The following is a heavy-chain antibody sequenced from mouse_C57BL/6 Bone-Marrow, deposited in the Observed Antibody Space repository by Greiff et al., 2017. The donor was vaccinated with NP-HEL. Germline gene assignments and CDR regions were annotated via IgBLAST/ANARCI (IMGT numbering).Heavy chain of an antibody. Sequence: EVKLVESEGGLVQPGSSMKLSCTASGFTFSDYYMAWVRQVPEKGLEWVANINYDGSSTYYLDSLKSRFIISRDNAKNILYLQMSSLKSEDTATYYCARDSGTAWFAYWGQGTLVTVSA. CDR3: ARDSGTAWFAY. J-gene: IGHJ3*01. CDR2: INYDGSST. D-gene: IGHD2-14*01. V-gene: IGHV5-16*01. CDR1: GFTFSDYY.